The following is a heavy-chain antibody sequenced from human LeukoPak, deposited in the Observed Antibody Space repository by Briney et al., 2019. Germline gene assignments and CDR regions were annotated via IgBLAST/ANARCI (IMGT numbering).Heavy chain of an antibody. CDR2: IIPIFGTA. CDR1: GGTFSSYS. D-gene: IGHD3-10*01. Sequence: ASVEVSCKASGGTFSSYSISWVRQAPGQGVEWVGGIIPIFGTANYAQKFQGRVTITADESTSTAYMEQSSLRSEDTAVYYCARGKITMVRGVMAYWGQGTLVTVSS. V-gene: IGHV1-69*13. CDR3: ARGKITMVRGVMAY. J-gene: IGHJ4*02.